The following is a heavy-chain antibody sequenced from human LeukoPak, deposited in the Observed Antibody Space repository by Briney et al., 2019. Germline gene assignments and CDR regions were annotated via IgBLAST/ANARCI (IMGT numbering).Heavy chain of an antibody. CDR1: GGSISSHY. CDR2: IYYSGNT. J-gene: IGHJ3*02. V-gene: IGHV4-59*11. CDR3: ARDCGGGDCVFVFDI. D-gene: IGHD2-21*02. Sequence: SETLSLTCTVSGGSISSHYWSWIRQPPGKGLEWIGYIYYSGNTNYNPALKSRLTISVDTSKNQFSLRLTSVTAADTAVYYCARDCGGGDCVFVFDIWGQGTMVTVSS.